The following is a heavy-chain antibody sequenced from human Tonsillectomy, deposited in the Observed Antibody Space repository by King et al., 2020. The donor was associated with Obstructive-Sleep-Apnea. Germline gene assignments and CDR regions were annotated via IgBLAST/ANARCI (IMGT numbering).Heavy chain of an antibody. CDR2: ISYDGGKK. CDR1: GFPFSRFS. D-gene: IGHD6-13*01. J-gene: IGHJ6*02. V-gene: IGHV3-30-3*01. CDR3: VRGSEEQLVPYYYYGMDV. Sequence: VQLVESGGGVVQPGRSLRLSCAASGFPFSRFSIQWVRQAPGKGLEWVAVISYDGGKKYYADSVKGRFTISRDNSKNTLYLQMNSLRGEDTALYYCVRGSEEQLVPYYYYGMDVWGQGTTVTVSS.